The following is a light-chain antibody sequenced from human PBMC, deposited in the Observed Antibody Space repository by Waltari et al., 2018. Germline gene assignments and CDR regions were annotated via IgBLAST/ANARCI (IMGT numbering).Light chain of an antibody. CDR1: QSVSSY. CDR2: DTS. CDR3: QQRRNWPRLFT. V-gene: IGKV3-11*01. J-gene: IGKJ4*01. Sequence: EIVLTQSPATLSLSPGERATLSCRASQSVSSYLAWYQQKPGQTPRLLIYDTSFRAAGIPDRFSGRGSGTDFTLTISSVEPEDSAVYYCQQRRNWPRLFTFGGETKVEIK.